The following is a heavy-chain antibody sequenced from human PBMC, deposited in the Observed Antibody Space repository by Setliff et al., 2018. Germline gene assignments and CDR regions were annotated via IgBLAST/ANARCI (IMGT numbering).Heavy chain of an antibody. CDR3: ARGSSATSPFDF. CDR2: IHTMSGES. J-gene: IGHJ4*02. Sequence: ASVKVSCKASGYTFTDYPITWVRQAPGQGLEWMGWIHTMSGESTFAQGFTGRFVFSLDASVSTAYLEINNLKGEDTAVYYCARGSSATSPFDFWGQGTPVTVS. CDR1: GYTFTDYP. D-gene: IGHD3-10*01. V-gene: IGHV7-4-1*02.